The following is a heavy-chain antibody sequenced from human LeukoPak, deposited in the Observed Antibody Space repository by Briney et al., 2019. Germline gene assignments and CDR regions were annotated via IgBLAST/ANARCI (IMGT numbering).Heavy chain of an antibody. CDR1: GGSFSGYS. CDR3: ARRSGGYSSSWYWFDP. CDR2: INPSGST. D-gene: IGHD6-13*01. V-gene: IGHV4-34*01. Sequence: SETLSLTCAVYGGSFSGYSWSWIRQPPGKGLEWIGEINPSGSTNYAPSLKSRVTISVDTSKNQFSLKLSSVTAADTAVYYCARRSGGYSSSWYWFDPWGQGTLVTVSS. J-gene: IGHJ5*02.